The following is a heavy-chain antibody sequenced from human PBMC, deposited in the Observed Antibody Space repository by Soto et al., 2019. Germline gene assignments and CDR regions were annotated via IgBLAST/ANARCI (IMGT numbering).Heavy chain of an antibody. CDR1: GYTFTGYY. Sequence: QVQLVQSGAEVKKPGASVKVSCKASGYTFTGYYMHWVRQAPGQGLEWMGWINPNSGGTHYAQKFQGWVTMTRDTSISTAYMELSRLRSDDTAVYYCARCVVYSSSSSAFDIWGQGTMVTVSS. J-gene: IGHJ3*02. D-gene: IGHD6-6*01. V-gene: IGHV1-2*04. CDR3: ARCVVYSSSSSAFDI. CDR2: INPNSGGT.